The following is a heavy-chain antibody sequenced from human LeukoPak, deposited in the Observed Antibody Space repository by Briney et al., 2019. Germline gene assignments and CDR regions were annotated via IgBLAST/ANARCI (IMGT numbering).Heavy chain of an antibody. CDR2: MNPNSGNT. J-gene: IGHJ4*02. CDR3: AREQAVGDRHQKLFDY. CDR1: GYTFTSYD. V-gene: IGHV1-8*01. Sequence: ASVKVSCKASGYTFTSYDISWVRQATGQGLEWMGWMNPNSGNTGYAQKFQGRVTMTRNTSISTAYMELSSLRSEDTAVYYCAREQAVGDRHQKLFDYWGQGTLVTVSS. D-gene: IGHD3-10*01.